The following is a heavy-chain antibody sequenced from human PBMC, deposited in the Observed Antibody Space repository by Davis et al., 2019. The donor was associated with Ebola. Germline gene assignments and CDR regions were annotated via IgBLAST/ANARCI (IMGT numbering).Heavy chain of an antibody. CDR2: MNPNSGNT. CDR3: ATGEPSSGGAFDI. V-gene: IGHV1-8*03. J-gene: IGHJ3*02. CDR1: GYTFTSYD. Sequence: ASVKVSCKASGYTFTSYDINWVRQATGQGLEWMGWMNPNSGNTGYAQKFQGRVTITRNTSISTAYMELSSLRSEDTAVYYCATGEPSSGGAFDIWGQGTMVTVSS. D-gene: IGHD2-15*01.